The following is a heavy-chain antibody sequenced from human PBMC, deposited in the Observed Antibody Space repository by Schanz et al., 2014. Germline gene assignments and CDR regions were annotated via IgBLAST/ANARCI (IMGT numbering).Heavy chain of an antibody. Sequence: EVQLLESGGGLVQPGKSLRLSCAASGFTFDKYAMHWVRQAPGKGLEWVSVISWNSGTIGYADSVKGRFTISRDNAKNSLYLQMNSLRAEDTALYYCTKDKSQIAVAGLFDLWGQGTRVTVSS. V-gene: IGHV3-9*01. D-gene: IGHD6-19*01. J-gene: IGHJ4*02. CDR2: ISWNSGTI. CDR3: TKDKSQIAVAGLFDL. CDR1: GFTFDKYA.